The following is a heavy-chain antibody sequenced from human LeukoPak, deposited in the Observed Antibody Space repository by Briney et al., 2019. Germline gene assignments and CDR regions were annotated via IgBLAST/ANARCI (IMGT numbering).Heavy chain of an antibody. CDR1: GGSISSYY. J-gene: IGHJ4*02. D-gene: IGHD2-2*01. Sequence: SETLSLTCTVSGGSISSYYWSWIRQPPGKGLEWIGYIYYSGSTNYNPSLKSRVNISVDTSKNQFSLKLSSVTAADTAVYYCARVGGGTISHVVVPAALYWGQGTLVTVSS. V-gene: IGHV4-59*08. CDR2: IYYSGST. CDR3: ARVGGGTISHVVVPAALY.